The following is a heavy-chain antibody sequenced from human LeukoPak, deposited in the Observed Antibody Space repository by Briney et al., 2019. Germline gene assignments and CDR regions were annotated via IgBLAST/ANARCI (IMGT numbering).Heavy chain of an antibody. CDR2: IYYSGST. Sequence: SETLSLTCAVSGVSISSVGYSWSWVRQPPGKGLERIVYIYYSGSTNYNPSLESRVTISVDTSKNQFSLKLSSVTAADTAVYYCARDAVAEGYFDYWGQGTLVTVSS. CDR1: GVSISSVGYS. D-gene: IGHD2-15*01. CDR3: ARDAVAEGYFDY. J-gene: IGHJ4*02. V-gene: IGHV4-61*08.